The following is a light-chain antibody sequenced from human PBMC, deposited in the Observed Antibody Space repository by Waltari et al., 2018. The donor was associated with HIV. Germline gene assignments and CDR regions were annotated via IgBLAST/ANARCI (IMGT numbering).Light chain of an antibody. CDR3: GAWNGSPSGPV. CDR1: SSSIGSGY. CDR2: RNV. Sequence: QSVLTQPPSVSGTPGQRVTVSCSGSSSSIGSGYVCWYQQLPGAAPKLVIYRNVQRPSGVPDRFSGSKSGTSASLAISGLRSEDEAVYYCGAWNGSPSGPVFGGGTKLTVL. V-gene: IGLV1-47*01. J-gene: IGLJ3*02.